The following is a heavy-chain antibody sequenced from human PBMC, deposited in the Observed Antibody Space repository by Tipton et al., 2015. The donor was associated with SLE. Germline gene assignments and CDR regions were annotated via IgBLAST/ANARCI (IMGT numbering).Heavy chain of an antibody. CDR2: ISDGGAT. Sequence: TLSLTCSVSGGSISSNYWIWIRQPPGKGLEWIGYISDGGATNHNPSLKSRVTISVDPAKNQFSLKLTSVTAADTAVYYCARGMVTWRGAIIGVDVWGQGTTVTVSS. V-gene: IGHV4-59*08. CDR1: GGSISSNY. D-gene: IGHD2-21*02. CDR3: ARGMVTWRGAIIGVDV. J-gene: IGHJ6*02.